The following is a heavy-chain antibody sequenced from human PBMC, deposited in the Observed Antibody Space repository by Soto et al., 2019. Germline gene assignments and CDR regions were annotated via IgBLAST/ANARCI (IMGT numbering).Heavy chain of an antibody. J-gene: IGHJ3*02. CDR1: GDSDSSGSYY. Sequence: QVQLQESGPGLVKPSETLSLTCTVSGDSDSSGSYYWSWIRQPPGKGLEWIGYIYYSGNTNYNPSLKSRVTISVDTSKNQFSLKLSSVTAADTAVYYCARDFWGTYRRDAFDIWGQGTMVTVSS. CDR3: ARDFWGTYRRDAFDI. V-gene: IGHV4-61*01. D-gene: IGHD3-16*02. CDR2: IYYSGNT.